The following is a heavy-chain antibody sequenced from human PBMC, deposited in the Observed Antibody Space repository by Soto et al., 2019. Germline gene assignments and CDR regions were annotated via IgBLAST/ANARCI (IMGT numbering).Heavy chain of an antibody. J-gene: IGHJ5*02. Sequence: SETLSLTCAVYGGSFSGYYWSWIRQPPGKGLEWIGEINHSGSTNYNPSLKSRVTISVDTSKNQFSLKLSSVTAADTAVYYCARGLGTRVVVVAATNWFDPWGQGTLVTVSS. CDR1: GGSFSGYY. CDR2: INHSGST. D-gene: IGHD2-15*01. V-gene: IGHV4-34*01. CDR3: ARGLGTRVVVVAATNWFDP.